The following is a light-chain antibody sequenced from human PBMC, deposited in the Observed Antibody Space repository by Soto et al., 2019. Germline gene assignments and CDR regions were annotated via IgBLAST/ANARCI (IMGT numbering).Light chain of an antibody. CDR2: GAS. Sequence: IVSPQSPATLSVSPGSRATLSCRASQSVSSNLAWYQQKPGQAPRLLIYGASTRATGIPARFSGSGSGTEFTLTISSLQSEDFAVYYCQQYNNWPITFGQGTRLEI. V-gene: IGKV3-15*01. CDR1: QSVSSN. J-gene: IGKJ5*01. CDR3: QQYNNWPIT.